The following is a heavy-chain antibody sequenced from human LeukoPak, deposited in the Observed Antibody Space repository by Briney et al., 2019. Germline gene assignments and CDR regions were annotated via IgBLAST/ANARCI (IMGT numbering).Heavy chain of an antibody. D-gene: IGHD3-10*01. V-gene: IGHV1-18*04. CDR1: EYTFTGYY. J-gene: IGHJ4*02. Sequence: ASVKVSCKASEYTFTGYYMHWVRQAPGQGLEWMGWISAYNGNTNYAQKLQGRVTMTTDTSTSTAYMKLRSLRSDDTAVYYCAQAMVRGPLFFDYWGQGTLVTVSS. CDR3: AQAMVRGPLFFDY. CDR2: ISAYNGNT.